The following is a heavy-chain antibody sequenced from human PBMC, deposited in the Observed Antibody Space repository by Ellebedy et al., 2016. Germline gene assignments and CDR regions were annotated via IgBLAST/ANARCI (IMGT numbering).Heavy chain of an antibody. J-gene: IGHJ4*02. CDR2: INHSGST. CDR1: GGSFSGYY. CDR3: ARGPHPKYVFPSN. Sequence: SQTLSLTCAVYGGSFSGYYWSWIRQPPGKGLEWIGEINHSGSTNYNPSLKSRVTISVDTSKNQFSLKLSSVTAADTAVYYCARGPHPKYVFPSNWGQGTLVTVSS. D-gene: IGHD3-10*01. V-gene: IGHV4-34*01.